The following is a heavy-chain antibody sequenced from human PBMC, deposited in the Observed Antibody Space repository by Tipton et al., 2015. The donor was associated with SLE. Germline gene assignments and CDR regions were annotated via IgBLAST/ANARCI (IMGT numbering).Heavy chain of an antibody. J-gene: IGHJ4*01. CDR1: GGSVTSGSYY. CDR3: ALAAAVGRIDY. V-gene: IGHV4-61*02. D-gene: IGHD6-13*01. Sequence: TLSLTCTVSGGSVTSGSYYWSWTRQSAGKGLEWIGRIYTSGYTNYNPSLTSRVTMSVDTSKNQFFLRLTSVTAADTAVYYCALAAAVGRIDYWGHGTLVTVSP. CDR2: IYTSGYT.